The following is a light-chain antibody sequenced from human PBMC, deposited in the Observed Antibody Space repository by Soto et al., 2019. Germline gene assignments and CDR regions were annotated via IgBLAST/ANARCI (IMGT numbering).Light chain of an antibody. CDR1: YSNVGANP. CDR3: ASWDDTLNDYV. CDR2: SNN. J-gene: IGLJ1*01. V-gene: IGLV1-44*01. Sequence: VLTQPPSASGTPGQTVTISCSGSYSNVGANPVSWYQQVPGRAPQLLIYSNNQRPAGVPGRFSGSRSDTSASLSISGLQSADEVDYYCASWDDTLNDYVFGTGTKATVL.